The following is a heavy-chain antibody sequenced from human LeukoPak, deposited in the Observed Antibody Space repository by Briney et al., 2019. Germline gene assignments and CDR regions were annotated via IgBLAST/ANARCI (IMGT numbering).Heavy chain of an antibody. V-gene: IGHV1-2*06. Sequence: ASVKVSCKASGYTFTGYYMHWVRQAPGQGLEWMGRINPNSGGTNYAQKFQGRVTMTRDTSISTAYMELSRLRSDDTAVYYCASPALGYCSGGSRYEFDYWGQGTLVTVSS. CDR1: GYTFTGYY. D-gene: IGHD2-15*01. CDR3: ASPALGYCSGGSRYEFDY. CDR2: INPNSGGT. J-gene: IGHJ4*02.